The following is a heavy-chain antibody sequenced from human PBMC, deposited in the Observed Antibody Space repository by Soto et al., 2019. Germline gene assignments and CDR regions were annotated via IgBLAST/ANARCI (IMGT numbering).Heavy chain of an antibody. Sequence: EVQLVESGGGLVQPGGSLRLSCAASGFTFSSYWMHWVRQGPGTGLVWVSRINGDGSATGYADSVKGRFTISRDNTKNTLYLQMNSLRAEDMAVYYCGRDLAAAGTDWGQGTLVTVSS. CDR3: GRDLAAAGTD. D-gene: IGHD6-13*01. CDR1: GFTFSSYW. J-gene: IGHJ4*02. V-gene: IGHV3-74*01. CDR2: INGDGSAT.